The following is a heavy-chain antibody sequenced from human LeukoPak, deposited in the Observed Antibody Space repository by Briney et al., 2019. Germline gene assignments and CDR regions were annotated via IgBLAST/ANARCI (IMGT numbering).Heavy chain of an antibody. J-gene: IGHJ4*02. Sequence: ASVTVSCKASGYTFTSYGISWVRQAPGQGLEWMGWNSAYNGNTNYAQKLQGRVTMTTDTSTSTAYMELRSLRSDDTAVYYCARAGYCSSTSCYRPFDYWGQGTLVTVSS. CDR3: ARAGYCSSTSCYRPFDY. CDR1: GYTFTSYG. V-gene: IGHV1-18*01. CDR2: NSAYNGNT. D-gene: IGHD2-2*03.